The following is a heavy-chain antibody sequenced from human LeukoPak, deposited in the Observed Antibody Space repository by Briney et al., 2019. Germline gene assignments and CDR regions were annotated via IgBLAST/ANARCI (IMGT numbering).Heavy chain of an antibody. J-gene: IGHJ3*02. CDR3: ARASSKQLAGYLPDGFDI. CDR1: GFTVSSNY. V-gene: IGHV3-53*01. Sequence: PGGSLRLSCAASGFTVSSNYMSWVRQAPGKGLEWVSVIYSGGTTYYADSVKGRFTISRDNAKNSLSLQMNSLRADDAAVYYCARASSKQLAGYLPDGFDIWGQGTMVTVSS. CDR2: IYSGGTT. D-gene: IGHD3-9*01.